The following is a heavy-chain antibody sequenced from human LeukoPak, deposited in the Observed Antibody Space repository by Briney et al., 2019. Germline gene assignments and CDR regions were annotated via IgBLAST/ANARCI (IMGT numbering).Heavy chain of an antibody. CDR2: IIPIFGTA. CDR1: GGTFSSYA. Sequence: ASVKVSCKASGGTFSSYAISWVRQAPGQGLEWMGGIIPIFGTANYAQKFQGRVTITTDESTSTAYMELSSLRSEDTAVYYCARETPCGGDCYSSHWGQGTQVTVSS. J-gene: IGHJ4*02. V-gene: IGHV1-69*05. CDR3: ARETPCGGDCYSSH. D-gene: IGHD2-21*02.